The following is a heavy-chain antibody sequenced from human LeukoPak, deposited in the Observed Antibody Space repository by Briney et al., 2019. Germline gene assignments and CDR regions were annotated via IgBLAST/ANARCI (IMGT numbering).Heavy chain of an antibody. CDR1: VYTFTSYG. CDR3: ARGPRAAAGVRHLNY. J-gene: IGHJ4*02. D-gene: IGHD6-13*01. V-gene: IGHV1-8*01. CDR2: MNPNRGNT. Sequence: GASVTVSCKASVYTFTSYGINWVRQATGQGLEWMGWMNPNRGNTGYAQKFQGRVTMTRNTSISTAYMELSSLISEDTAVYYCARGPRAAAGVRHLNYWGQGTLVTVSS.